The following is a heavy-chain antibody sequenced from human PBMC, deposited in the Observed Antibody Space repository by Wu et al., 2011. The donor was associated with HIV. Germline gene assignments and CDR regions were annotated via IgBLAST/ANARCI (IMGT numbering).Heavy chain of an antibody. CDR2: IIPIFGTA. V-gene: IGHV1-69*14. D-gene: IGHD2-2*01. CDR1: GGTFSSYA. CDR3: ARIDPIQLRHPAATALWLLDAFDI. J-gene: IGHJ3*02. Sequence: QVQLVQSGAEVKKPGSSVKVSCKASGGTFSSYAISWVRQAPGQGLEWMGGIIPIFGTANYAQKFQGRVTITADKSTSTAYMELSSLRSEDTAVYYCARIDPIQLRHPAATALWLLDAFDIWGQGTMVTVSS.